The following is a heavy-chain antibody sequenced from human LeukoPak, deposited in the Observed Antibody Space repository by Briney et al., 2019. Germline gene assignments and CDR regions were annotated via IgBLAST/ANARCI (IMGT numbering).Heavy chain of an antibody. Sequence: SETLSLTCTVSGGSISSYYLSWIRQPPGKGLEWIGYIYYSGSTNYNPSLKSRVTISVDTSKNQFSLKLSSVTAADTAVYYCARHAHSSSYYFDYWGQGTLVTVSS. V-gene: IGHV4-59*08. CDR1: GGSISSYY. CDR2: IYYSGST. D-gene: IGHD6-13*01. CDR3: ARHAHSSSYYFDY. J-gene: IGHJ4*02.